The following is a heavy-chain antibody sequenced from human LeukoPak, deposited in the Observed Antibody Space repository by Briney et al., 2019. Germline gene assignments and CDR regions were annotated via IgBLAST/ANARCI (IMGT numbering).Heavy chain of an antibody. V-gene: IGHV3-7*01. J-gene: IGHJ4*02. CDR2: IKQDGSEI. Sequence: PGGSLRLSCAASGFTVSSNYMSWVRQAPGKGLEWVANIKQDGSEIYYVDSVRGRFTISRDNAKNSLYLQMNSLRAEDTAVYYCARPSLNTGSYFDYWGQGILVTVSS. CDR1: GFTVSSNY. CDR3: ARPSLNTGSYFDY. D-gene: IGHD1-26*01.